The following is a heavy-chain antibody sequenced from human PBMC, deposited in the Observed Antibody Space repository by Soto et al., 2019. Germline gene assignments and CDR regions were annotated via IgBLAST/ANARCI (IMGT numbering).Heavy chain of an antibody. J-gene: IGHJ3*02. CDR2: FDPEDGET. Sequence: ASVKVSCKVSGYTLTELSMHWVRQAPGKGLEWMGGFDPEDGETIYAQKFQGRVTMTADTSTNTAYMELRSLRSDDTAVYYCARVRHDAFDIWGQGTMVTVSS. CDR3: ARVRHDAFDI. V-gene: IGHV1-24*01. CDR1: GYTLTELS.